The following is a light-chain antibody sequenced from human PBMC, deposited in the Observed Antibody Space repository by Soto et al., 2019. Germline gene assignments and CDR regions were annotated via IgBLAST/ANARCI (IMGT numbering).Light chain of an antibody. V-gene: IGLV2-23*01. CDR2: EDN. J-gene: IGLJ3*02. CDR1: RSDVGSYTF. Sequence: QSVLAQPASVSGSPGQSITISCTGTRSDVGSYTFVSWYQQHPGRAPKLLIYEDNKRPSGVSNRFSGSKSGNTASLTISGLQADDEADYYCCSYAGSSTSWVFGGGTKVTVL. CDR3: CSYAGSSTSWV.